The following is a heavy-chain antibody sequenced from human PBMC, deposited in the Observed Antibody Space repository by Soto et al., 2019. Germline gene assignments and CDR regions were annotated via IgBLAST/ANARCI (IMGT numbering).Heavy chain of an antibody. CDR2: IYPGDSDT. CDR3: AKYYTKLEWSSPYYYMDV. D-gene: IGHD3-3*01. CDR1: GYIFANYW. J-gene: IGHJ6*03. V-gene: IGHV5-51*01. Sequence: GESLKISCQGFGYIFANYWIGWVRQMPGKGLEWMGIIYPGDSDTRYSPSFQGQVTISADKSINTAYLQWSSLKASDTAVYYCAKYYTKLEWSSPYYYMDVWGKGTTVTVSS.